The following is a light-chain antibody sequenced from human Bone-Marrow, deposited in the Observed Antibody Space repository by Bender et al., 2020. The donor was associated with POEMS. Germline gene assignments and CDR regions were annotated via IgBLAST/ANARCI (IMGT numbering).Light chain of an antibody. CDR2: YDD. Sequence: QSVLTQPPSVSGAPGQRVTISCSGANSNIGHTAVSWYQQLPGKAPKLLIYYDDLLSSGVSDRFSGSKSATSASLAISGLHSDDEADYYCAQWDDTLNSYVFGGGTTVTVL. V-gene: IGLV1-36*01. CDR1: NSNIGHTA. CDR3: AQWDDTLNSYV. J-gene: IGLJ1*01.